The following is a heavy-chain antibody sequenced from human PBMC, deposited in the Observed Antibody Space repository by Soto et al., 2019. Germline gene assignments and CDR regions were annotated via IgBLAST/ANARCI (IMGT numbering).Heavy chain of an antibody. V-gene: IGHV1-69*01. Sequence: QVQLVQSGAEVKKPGSSVKVSCKASGGTFSSHVFNWVRQAPGQGLEWMGGIMPIIGTANYAQKFQGRVTITADEITSTAYMELSSLRSEDTAVYYCARDLELRDGTISHLAYWGQGNLGTVSS. CDR1: GGTFSSHV. D-gene: IGHD3-10*01. CDR3: ARDLELRDGTISHLAY. CDR2: IMPIIGTA. J-gene: IGHJ4*02.